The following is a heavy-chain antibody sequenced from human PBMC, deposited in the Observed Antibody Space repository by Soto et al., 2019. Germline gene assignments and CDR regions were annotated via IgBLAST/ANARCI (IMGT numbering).Heavy chain of an antibody. V-gene: IGHV1-18*01. CDR1: GYTFTSYG. CDR3: ARFHCSSTSCYNFAFDI. J-gene: IGHJ3*02. D-gene: IGHD2-2*02. Sequence: ASVKVSCKASGYTFTSYGSSWVRQAPGQGLEWMGWISAYNGNTNYAQKLQGRVTMTTDTSTSTAYMELRSLRSDDTAVYYCARFHCSSTSCYNFAFDIWGQGTMVTVSS. CDR2: ISAYNGNT.